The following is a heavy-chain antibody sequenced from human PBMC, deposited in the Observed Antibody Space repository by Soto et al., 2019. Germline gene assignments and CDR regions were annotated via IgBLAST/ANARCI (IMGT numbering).Heavy chain of an antibody. CDR1: GLTFSNYW. CDR3: ARPARGCSSPGCAN. Sequence: EVQLVESGGGLVQPGGSLRLSCVVSGLTFSNYWMSWVRQAPGKGLEWVANINQDGSESYYVDCVKGRFTTSRDNAKNSLYLQMTSLRAEDTAVYYCARPARGCSSPGCANWGQGTLVTVSS. D-gene: IGHD2-2*01. CDR2: INQDGSES. J-gene: IGHJ4*02. V-gene: IGHV3-7*01.